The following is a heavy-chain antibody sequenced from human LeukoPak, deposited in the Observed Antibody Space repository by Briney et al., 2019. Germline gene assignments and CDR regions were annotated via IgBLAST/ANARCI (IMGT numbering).Heavy chain of an antibody. J-gene: IGHJ5*02. CDR3: ARDLMVRGIGFDNWFDP. Sequence: PSETLSLTCTVSGGSISSYHWSWIRQPAGKGLEWIGRIYTSGSTNYNPSLKSRVTMSVDTSKNQFSLKLSSVTAADTAVYYCARDLMVRGIGFDNWFDPWGQGTLVTVSS. D-gene: IGHD3-10*01. CDR2: IYTSGST. CDR1: GGSISSYH. V-gene: IGHV4-4*07.